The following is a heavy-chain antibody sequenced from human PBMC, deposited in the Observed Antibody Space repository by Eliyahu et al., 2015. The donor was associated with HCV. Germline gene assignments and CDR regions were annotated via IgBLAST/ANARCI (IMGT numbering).Heavy chain of an antibody. V-gene: IGHV1-69*01. J-gene: IGHJ1*01. D-gene: IGHD5/OR15-5a*01. CDR3: ATVRASVTHRAEYFQH. CDR2: ILPVFGSS. CDR1: GXTLRTLS. Sequence: QVQLEQSGAEVKKPGSSVKVSCKASGXTLRTLSINWVRQAPGQGLEWMGRILPVFGSSNYAQKFQGRVSIXADESTATAYLELNSLTSDDTAIFYCATVRASVTHRAEYFQHWGQGTLVTVS.